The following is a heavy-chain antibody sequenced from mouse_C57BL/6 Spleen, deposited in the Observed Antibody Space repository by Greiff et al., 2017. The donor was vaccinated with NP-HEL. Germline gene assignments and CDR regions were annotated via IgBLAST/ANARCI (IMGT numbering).Heavy chain of an antibody. CDR3: ARRGYYYGSSLYYAMDY. D-gene: IGHD1-1*01. V-gene: IGHV1-26*01. CDR2: INPNNGGT. J-gene: IGHJ4*01. CDR1: GYTFTDYY. Sequence: VQLQQSGPELVKPGASVKISCKASGYTFTDYYMNWVKQSHGKSLEWIGDINPNNGGTSYNQKFKGKATLTVDKSSSTAYMELRSLTSEDSAVYYCARRGYYYGSSLYYAMDYWGQGTSVTVSS.